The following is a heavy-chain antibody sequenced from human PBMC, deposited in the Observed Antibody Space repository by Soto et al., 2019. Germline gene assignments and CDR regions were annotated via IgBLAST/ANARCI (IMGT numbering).Heavy chain of an antibody. CDR2: IIPIFGTA. CDR3: ARGGVLILYYYYGMDV. D-gene: IGHD2-8*01. CDR1: GGTFSSYA. J-gene: IGHJ6*02. Sequence: SVKVSCKASGGTFSSYAISWVRQAPGQGLEWMGGIIPIFGTANYAQKFQGRVTITADESTSTAYMELSSLRSEDTAVYYCARGGVLILYYYYGMDVWGQGTTVTVSS. V-gene: IGHV1-69*13.